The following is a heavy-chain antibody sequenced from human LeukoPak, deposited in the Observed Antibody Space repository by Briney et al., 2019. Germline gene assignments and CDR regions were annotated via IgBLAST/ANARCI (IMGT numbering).Heavy chain of an antibody. D-gene: IGHD4-17*01. CDR3: ARAVYGDYGGYYSYMDV. CDR1: GGSISSSSYY. Sequence: SETLSLTCTVSGGSISSSSYYWGWIRQPPGKGLEWIGSIYYSGSTYYNPSLKSRVTISVDTSKNQFSLKLSSVTAADTAVYYCARAVYGDYGGYYSYMDVWGKGTTVTVSS. J-gene: IGHJ6*03. V-gene: IGHV4-39*01. CDR2: IYYSGST.